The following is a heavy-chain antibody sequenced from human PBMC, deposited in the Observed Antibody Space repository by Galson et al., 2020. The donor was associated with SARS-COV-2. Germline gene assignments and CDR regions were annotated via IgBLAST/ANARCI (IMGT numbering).Heavy chain of an antibody. CDR2: VNWNSVST. J-gene: IGHJ2*01. CDR1: GFPFDDFA. V-gene: IGHV3-9*01. D-gene: IGHD6-13*01. Sequence: SLKISCAASGFPFDDFAMHWVRQAPGKGLEWVAGVNWNSVSTGYADSVKGRFTISRDNAKSSLYLQMNSLRPDDSALYYCVKEPPGQELTWAPWYFDLWGRGTLVTVSS. CDR3: VKEPPGQELTWAPWYFDL.